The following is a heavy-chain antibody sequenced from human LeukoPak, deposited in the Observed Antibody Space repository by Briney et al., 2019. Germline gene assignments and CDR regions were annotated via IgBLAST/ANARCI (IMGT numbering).Heavy chain of an antibody. Sequence: GGSLRLSCVASGFTFSRFEMNWVRQAPGKGLEWVSYISSSSSTIYYADSVKGRFTISRDNAKNSLYLQMNSLRAEDTAVYYCARGGYYDYVWGNQSLKFDYWGQGTLVTVSS. J-gene: IGHJ4*02. V-gene: IGHV3-48*01. CDR3: ARGGYYDYVWGNQSLKFDY. D-gene: IGHD3-16*01. CDR1: GFTFSRFE. CDR2: ISSSSSTI.